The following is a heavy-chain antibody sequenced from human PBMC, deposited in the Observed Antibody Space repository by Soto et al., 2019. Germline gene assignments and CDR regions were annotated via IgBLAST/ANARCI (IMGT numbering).Heavy chain of an antibody. CDR3: ARGVLLWFGESKIKRYGMDV. V-gene: IGHV4-34*01. CDR1: GGSFSGYY. J-gene: IGHJ6*02. CDR2: INHSGST. D-gene: IGHD3-10*01. Sequence: LETLSLTCAVYGGSFSGYYWSWIRQPPGKGLEWIGEINHSGSTNYNPSLKSRVTISVDTSKNQFSLKLSSVTAADTAVYYCARGVLLWFGESKIKRYGMDVWGQGTTVTVSS.